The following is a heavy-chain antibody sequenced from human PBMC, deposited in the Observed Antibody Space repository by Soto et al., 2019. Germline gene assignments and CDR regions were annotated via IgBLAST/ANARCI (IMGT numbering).Heavy chain of an antibody. D-gene: IGHD3-3*01. J-gene: IGHJ4*02. CDR3: ARAERESFFDY. V-gene: IGHV4-31*03. CDR2: IYYSGST. Sequence: SETLSLTCTVSGGSISSGGYYWSWIRRHPGKGLEWIGYIYYSGSTYYNPSLKSRVTISVDTSKNQFSLKLSSVTAADTAVYYCARAERESFFDYWGQGTLVTVSS. CDR1: GGSISSGGYY.